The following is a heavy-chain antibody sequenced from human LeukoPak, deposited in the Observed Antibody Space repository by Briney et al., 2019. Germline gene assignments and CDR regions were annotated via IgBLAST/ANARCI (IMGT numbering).Heavy chain of an antibody. Sequence: SETLSLTCTVSGGSISSGGYYWSWIRQHPGKGLEWIGYIYYSGSTYYNPSLKSRVTISVDTSKNQFSLKLSSVTAADTAVYYCAREGERFWFDPWGQGTLVTVSS. V-gene: IGHV4-31*03. CDR3: AREGERFWFDP. D-gene: IGHD3-16*01. CDR1: GGSISSGGYY. J-gene: IGHJ5*02. CDR2: IYYSGST.